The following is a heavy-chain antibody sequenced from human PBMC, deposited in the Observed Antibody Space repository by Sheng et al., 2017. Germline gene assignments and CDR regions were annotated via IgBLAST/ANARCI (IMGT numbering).Heavy chain of an antibody. D-gene: IGHD3-3*01. J-gene: IGHJ6*03. CDR3: ARVHKFFGVVIADYYYMDV. Sequence: QVQLVQSGAEVKKPGSSVKVSCKASGGTFSSYAISWVRQAPGQGLEWMGGIIPIFGTANYAQKFQGRVTITTDESTSTAYMELSSLRSEDTAVYYCARVHKFFGVVIADYYYMDVWGKGTTVTVSS. V-gene: IGHV1-69*05. CDR1: GGTFSSYA. CDR2: IIPIFGTA.